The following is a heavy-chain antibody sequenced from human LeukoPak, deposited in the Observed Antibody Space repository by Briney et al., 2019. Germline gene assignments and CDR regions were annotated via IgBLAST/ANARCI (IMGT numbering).Heavy chain of an antibody. J-gene: IGHJ6*03. D-gene: IGHD2/OR15-2a*01. CDR3: ARAYPSMAPDYYYYYMDV. Sequence: PSETLSLTCTVSDGSISSSSYYWGWIRQPPGKGLEWIGSIYYSGSTYYNPSLKSRVTISVDTSKNQFSLKLSSVTAADTAVYYCARAYPSMAPDYYYYYMDVWGKGTTVTVSS. CDR1: DGSISSSSYY. CDR2: IYYSGST. V-gene: IGHV4-39*07.